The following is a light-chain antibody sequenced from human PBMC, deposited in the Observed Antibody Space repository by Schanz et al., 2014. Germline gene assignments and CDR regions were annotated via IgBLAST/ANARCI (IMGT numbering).Light chain of an antibody. CDR2: DAS. CDR3: QHSYSPTWT. CDR1: QGISTW. J-gene: IGKJ1*01. Sequence: DIQMTQSPSSLSASVGDRVTITCRASQGISTWLAWYQQKPGKAPNLLIYDASTLQGGVPSRFSGSGSGSEFTLTISSLQPDDFATYYCQHSYSPTWTFGQGTKVESK. V-gene: IGKV1-5*01.